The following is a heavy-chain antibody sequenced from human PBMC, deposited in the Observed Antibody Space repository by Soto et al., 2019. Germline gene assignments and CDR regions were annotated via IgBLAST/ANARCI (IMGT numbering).Heavy chain of an antibody. V-gene: IGHV5-51*01. J-gene: IGHJ5*02. Sequence: GESLKISCKGSGYSFTSYWIGWVRQMPGKGLEWMGIIYPGDSDTRYSPSFQGQVTISADKSISTAYLQWSSLKASDTAMYYCASLPSYYGSGSPNWFDPWGQGTLVTVSS. D-gene: IGHD3-10*01. CDR3: ASLPSYYGSGSPNWFDP. CDR1: GYSFTSYW. CDR2: IYPGDSDT.